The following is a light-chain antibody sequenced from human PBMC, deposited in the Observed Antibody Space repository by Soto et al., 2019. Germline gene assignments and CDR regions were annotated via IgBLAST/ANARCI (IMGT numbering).Light chain of an antibody. V-gene: IGKV3-20*01. J-gene: IGKJ2*01. Sequence: EIVLTQSPGTLSLSPGERATLSCRASQSVSSSYLAWYQQKPGQAPRLLIYGASSRATGIPDRFSGSGSGTDFTLTISXLEPEDFAVYYCQQYGSSPPKYTFGQGTKLEIK. CDR1: QSVSSSY. CDR2: GAS. CDR3: QQYGSSPPKYT.